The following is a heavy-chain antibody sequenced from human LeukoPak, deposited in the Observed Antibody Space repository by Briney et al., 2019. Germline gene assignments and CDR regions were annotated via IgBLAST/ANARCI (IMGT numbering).Heavy chain of an antibody. Sequence: SETLSLTCTVSGGSISSGDYYWSWIRQPPGKGLEWIGYIYYSGSTYYNPSLKSRVTISVDTSKNQFSLKLSSVTAADTAVYYCARVFGYGDNWFDPWGQGTLVTVSS. D-gene: IGHD4-17*01. V-gene: IGHV4-30-4*02. CDR2: IYYSGST. CDR1: GGSISSGDYY. CDR3: ARVFGYGDNWFDP. J-gene: IGHJ5*02.